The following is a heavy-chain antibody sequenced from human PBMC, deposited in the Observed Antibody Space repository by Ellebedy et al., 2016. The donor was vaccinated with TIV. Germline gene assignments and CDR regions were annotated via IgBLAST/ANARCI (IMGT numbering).Heavy chain of an antibody. CDR3: ARARNYYDSSGYYQKSYGMDV. CDR2: ITAGNGNT. D-gene: IGHD3-22*01. J-gene: IGHJ6*02. V-gene: IGHV1-3*01. Sequence: AASVKVSCKAPGDTFTTYVMNWVRQAPGQRLQWMGWITAGNGNTKYSQRFQGRVTITRDTSASTAYMELSSLRSEDTDVYYCARARNYYDSSGYYQKSYGMDVWGQGTTVTVSS. CDR1: GDTFTTYV.